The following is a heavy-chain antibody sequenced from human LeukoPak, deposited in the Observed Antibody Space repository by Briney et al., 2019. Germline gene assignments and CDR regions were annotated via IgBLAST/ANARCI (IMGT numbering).Heavy chain of an antibody. D-gene: IGHD3-9*01. V-gene: IGHV5-51*01. CDR2: IHPDDSDT. J-gene: IGHJ4*02. CDR3: ATTEQIYFPY. CDR1: GYRFTSYW. Sequence: GESLKISCRGSGYRFTSYWIGWVRQMPGKGLEWMGIIHPDDSDTRYSPSFQGQVTISVDKSISTAYLHWSSLKASDTAMYYCATTEQIYFPYWGQGALVTVSS.